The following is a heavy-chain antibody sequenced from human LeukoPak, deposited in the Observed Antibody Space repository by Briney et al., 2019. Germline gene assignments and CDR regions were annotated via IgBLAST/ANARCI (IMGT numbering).Heavy chain of an antibody. CDR3: AKDAAEGEYYFDY. J-gene: IGHJ4*02. CDR1: GFTFSSYG. V-gene: IGHV3-30*02. CDR2: IRYDGSNK. D-gene: IGHD6-25*01. Sequence: GGSLRLSCAASGFTFSSYGMHWVRQAPGKGLEWVAFIRYDGSNKYYADSVKGRFTISRDNSKNTLYLQMNSLRAEDTAVYYCAKDAAEGEYYFDYWGQGTLVTVSS.